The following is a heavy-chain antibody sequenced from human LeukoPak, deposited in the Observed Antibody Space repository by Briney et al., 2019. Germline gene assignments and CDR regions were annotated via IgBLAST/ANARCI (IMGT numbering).Heavy chain of an antibody. CDR1: GFTFSSYG. CDR2: ISSSGSTI. J-gene: IGHJ4*02. V-gene: IGHV3-48*03. D-gene: IGHD3-22*01. Sequence: PGGSLRLSCAASGFTFSSYGMNWVRQAPGKGLEWVSYISSSGSTIYYADSVKGRFTISRDNAKNSLYLQMNSLRAEDTAVYYCARGEVYYYDSSGYSHYWGQGTLVTVSS. CDR3: ARGEVYYYDSSGYSHY.